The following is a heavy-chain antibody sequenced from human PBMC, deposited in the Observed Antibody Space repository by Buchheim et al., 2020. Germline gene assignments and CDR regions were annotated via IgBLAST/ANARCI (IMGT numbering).Heavy chain of an antibody. V-gene: IGHV4-61*02. CDR3: ARASTYYDFWSGSTPYYYYGMDV. Sequence: QVQLQESGPGLVKPSQTLSLTCTVSGGSISSGSYYWSWIRQPAGKGLEWIGRIYTSGSTNYNPSLKSRVTISVDTSKNQFSLKLSSVTAADTAVYYCARASTYYDFWSGSTPYYYYGMDVWGQGTT. D-gene: IGHD3-3*01. CDR2: IYTSGST. J-gene: IGHJ6*02. CDR1: GGSISSGSYY.